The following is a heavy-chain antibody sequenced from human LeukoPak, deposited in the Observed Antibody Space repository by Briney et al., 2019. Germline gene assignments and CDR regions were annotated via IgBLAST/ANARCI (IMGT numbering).Heavy chain of an antibody. D-gene: IGHD3-10*01. Sequence: GRSLRLSCAASGFTFSSYGMPWVRQAPGKGLEWVAVIWYDGSNKYYADSVKGRFTISRDNSKNTLYLQMNSLRAEDTAVYYCAKTFGAMDVWGKGTTVTVSS. CDR3: AKTFGAMDV. CDR2: IWYDGSNK. CDR1: GFTFSSYG. J-gene: IGHJ6*04. V-gene: IGHV3-33*06.